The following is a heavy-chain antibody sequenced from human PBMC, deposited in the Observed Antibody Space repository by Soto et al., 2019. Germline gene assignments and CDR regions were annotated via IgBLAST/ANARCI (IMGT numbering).Heavy chain of an antibody. CDR1: GFTFSSYG. CDR3: AKFAGGHSSSPPFDY. CDR2: ISYDGSNK. Sequence: QVQLVESGGGVVQPGRSLRLSCAASGFTFSSYGMHWVRQAPGKGLEWVAVISYDGSNKYYADSVKGRFTISRDNSKNTLYLQMNSLRAEDTAVYYCAKFAGGHSSSPPFDYWGQGTLVTVSS. D-gene: IGHD6-6*01. V-gene: IGHV3-30*18. J-gene: IGHJ4*02.